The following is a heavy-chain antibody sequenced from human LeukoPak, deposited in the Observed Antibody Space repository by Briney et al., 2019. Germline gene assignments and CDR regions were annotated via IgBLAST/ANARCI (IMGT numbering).Heavy chain of an antibody. V-gene: IGHV4-59*12. Sequence: SETLSLTCTVSGGSISSYYWSWIRQPPGKGLEWIGQIYHSGSTNYNPSLKSRVAISVDKSKNRFSLNLNSVTAADTAVYYCARAGQGYCTSASCYLSLDYWGQGTLVTVSS. CDR1: GGSISSYY. D-gene: IGHD2-2*01. CDR3: ARAGQGYCTSASCYLSLDY. CDR2: IYHSGST. J-gene: IGHJ4*02.